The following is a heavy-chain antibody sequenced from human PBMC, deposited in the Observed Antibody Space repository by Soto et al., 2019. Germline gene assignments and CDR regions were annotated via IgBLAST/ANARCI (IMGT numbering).Heavy chain of an antibody. D-gene: IGHD6-19*01. CDR1: GGSFSGYY. CDR2: INHSGST. J-gene: IGHJ4*02. V-gene: IGHV4-34*01. Sequence: SETLSLTCAVYGGSFSGYYWSWIRQPPGKGLEWIGEINHSGSTNYNPSLKSRVTISVDTSKNQFSLKLSSVTAADTAVYYCARGNRPEVAGIRTKRGPLNYWGQGTLVTVSS. CDR3: ARGNRPEVAGIRTKRGPLNY.